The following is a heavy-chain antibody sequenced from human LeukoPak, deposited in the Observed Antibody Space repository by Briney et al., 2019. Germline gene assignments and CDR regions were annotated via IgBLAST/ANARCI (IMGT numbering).Heavy chain of an antibody. CDR2: IYYSGST. V-gene: IGHV4-59*01. Sequence: SETLSLTCTVSGGSISSCYWSWIRQPPGKGLEWIGYIYYSGSTNYNPSLKSRVTISVDTSKNQFSLKLSSVTAADTAVYYCARCPMEVYDFWSGSPRGPYYYYGMDVWGQGTTVTVSS. J-gene: IGHJ6*02. D-gene: IGHD3-3*01. CDR3: ARCPMEVYDFWSGSPRGPYYYYGMDV. CDR1: GGSISSCY.